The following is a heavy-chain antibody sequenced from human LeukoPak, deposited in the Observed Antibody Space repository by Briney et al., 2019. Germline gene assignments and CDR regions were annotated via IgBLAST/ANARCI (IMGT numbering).Heavy chain of an antibody. D-gene: IGHD3-3*01. J-gene: IGHJ3*02. CDR2: ISYDGSDK. CDR3: ARTYDFGIGPPGDAFDN. Sequence: GRSLRLSCAASGFTFSSYGMHWVRQAPGKGLEWVAVISYDGSDKYYADSVKGRFTISRDNSKNTLYLQVNSLRAEDTAVYYCARTYDFGIGPPGDAFDNWGQGTLVTVFS. V-gene: IGHV3-30*03. CDR1: GFTFSSYG.